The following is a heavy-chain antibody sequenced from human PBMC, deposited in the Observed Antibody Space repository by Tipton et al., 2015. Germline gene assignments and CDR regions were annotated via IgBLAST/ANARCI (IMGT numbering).Heavy chain of an antibody. Sequence: TLSLTCALSGYSISSGYYWGWIRQPPGKGLEWIGNIYDSGSTYYNPSLESRVTISVDTSKKQFSLKVNSVTAADTAVYHCARTQGYFDGSGYYYDAFDIWGQGTMVTVSS. CDR3: ARTQGYFDGSGYYYDAFDI. CDR1: GYSISSGYY. D-gene: IGHD3-22*01. CDR2: IYDSGST. V-gene: IGHV4-38-2*01. J-gene: IGHJ3*02.